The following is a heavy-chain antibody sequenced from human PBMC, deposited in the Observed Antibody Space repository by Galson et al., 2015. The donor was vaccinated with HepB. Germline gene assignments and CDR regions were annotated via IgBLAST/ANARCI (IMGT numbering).Heavy chain of an antibody. CDR3: ARAVGWIGLDY. V-gene: IGHV3-48*01. J-gene: IGHJ4*02. D-gene: IGHD3-10*01. CDR2: ISSSSSTI. Sequence: SLRLSCAASGFTFSSYSMNWVRQAPGKGLEWVSYISSSSSTIYYADSVKGRFTISRDNAKNSLYLQMNSLRGEDTAVYYCARAVGWIGLDYWGQGTLVTVSS. CDR1: GFTFSSYS.